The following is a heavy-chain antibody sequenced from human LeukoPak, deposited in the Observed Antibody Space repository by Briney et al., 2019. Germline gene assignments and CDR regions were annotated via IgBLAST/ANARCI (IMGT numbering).Heavy chain of an antibody. CDR3: VRTPPNWGADY. Sequence: GASVKVSCKASGYTFTNNYLHWVRQAPGQGLEWIGMIYPRDGSTSYAQNFQGRVTVTRDTSTTTVHMELRGLRSEDTAVYYCVRTPPNWGADYWGQGTLVTVSS. CDR2: IYPRDGST. V-gene: IGHV1-46*01. J-gene: IGHJ4*02. CDR1: GYTFTNNY. D-gene: IGHD3-16*01.